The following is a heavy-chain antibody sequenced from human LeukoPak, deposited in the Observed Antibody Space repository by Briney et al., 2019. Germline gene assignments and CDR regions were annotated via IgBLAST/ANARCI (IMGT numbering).Heavy chain of an antibody. Sequence: SQTLSLTCAISGDSVSIKSAAWNWIRHSPSRGLEWLGRTYYRSRWYYDYAESVKSRIMINPDTSKNQLSLQVNSVTPEDTAIYYCTRDVWSSQHIVWGQGTLVTVSS. V-gene: IGHV6-1*01. CDR2: TYYRSRWYY. CDR1: GDSVSIKSAA. J-gene: IGHJ4*02. CDR3: TRDVWSSQHIV. D-gene: IGHD2-21*01.